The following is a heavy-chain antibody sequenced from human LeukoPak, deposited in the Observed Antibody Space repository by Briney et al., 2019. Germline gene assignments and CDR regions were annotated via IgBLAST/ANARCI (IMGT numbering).Heavy chain of an antibody. CDR1: VYTFTYYG. V-gene: IGHV1-18*01. J-gene: IGHJ6*02. D-gene: IGHD6-19*01. CDR2: ISVYNGNI. Sequence: ASVRVSCEASVYTFTYYGITCVPQAPGRGRECVVWISVYNGNIHYAQKLQGRVTMTTDTSTSTAYMELRSLKSGDTAVYYCARDKQWLVRTTPYYYGLDVWGQGTTGTVSS. CDR3: ARDKQWLVRTTPYYYGLDV.